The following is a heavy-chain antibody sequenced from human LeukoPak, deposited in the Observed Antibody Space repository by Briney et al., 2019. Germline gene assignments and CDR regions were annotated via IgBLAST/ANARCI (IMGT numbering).Heavy chain of an antibody. D-gene: IGHD6-13*01. CDR1: GFTFSSYG. CDR3: AREGGSSWSDWHY. J-gene: IGHJ4*02. CDR2: ISYDGSNK. V-gene: IGHV3-30*03. Sequence: PGGSLRLSCAASGFTFSSYGMHWVRQAPGKGLEWVAVISYDGSNKYYADSVKGRFTISRDNSKNTLYLQMNSLRAENTAVYYCAREGGSSWSDWHYWGQGTLVTVSS.